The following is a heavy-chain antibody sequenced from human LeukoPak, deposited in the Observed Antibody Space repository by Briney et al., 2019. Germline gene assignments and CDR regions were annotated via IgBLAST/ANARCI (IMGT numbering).Heavy chain of an antibody. J-gene: IGHJ4*02. Sequence: PGGSLRLSCAASGFTFSSYGMNWVRQAPGKGLEWVSYISSRGTTISYADSVKGRFTISRDGTRNSLYLQMNSLRAEDTAVYYCARDLKAYSSSGGVDYWGQGTLVTVSS. CDR1: GFTFSSYG. V-gene: IGHV3-48*01. D-gene: IGHD6-13*01. CDR2: ISSRGTTI. CDR3: ARDLKAYSSSGGVDY.